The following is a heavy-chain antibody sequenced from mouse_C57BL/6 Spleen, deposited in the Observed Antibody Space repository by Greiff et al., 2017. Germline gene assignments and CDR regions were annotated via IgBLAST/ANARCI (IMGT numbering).Heavy chain of an antibody. CDR1: GYAFSSYW. V-gene: IGHV1-80*01. J-gene: IGHJ1*03. CDR3: ARSDYYGSSPNWYFDV. D-gene: IGHD1-1*01. CDR2: IYPGDGDT. Sequence: QVQVKQSGAELVKPGASVKISCKASGYAFSSYWMNWVKQRPGKGLEWIGQIYPGDGDTNYNGKFKGKATLTADKSSSTAYMQLSSLTSEDSAVYFCARSDYYGSSPNWYFDVWGTGTTVTVSS.